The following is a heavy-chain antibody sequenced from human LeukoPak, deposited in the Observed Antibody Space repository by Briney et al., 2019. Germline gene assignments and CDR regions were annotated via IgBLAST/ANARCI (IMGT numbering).Heavy chain of an antibody. CDR1: GYTFANYD. V-gene: IGHV1-8*01. CDR3: ARGASGRDYDFWSGYYGPGSYYYYYMDV. CDR2: MNPNSGNT. J-gene: IGHJ6*03. D-gene: IGHD3-3*01. Sequence: ASVKVSCKASGYTFANYDINWVRQATGQGLEWMGWMNPNSGNTGYAQKFQGRVTITRNTSISTAYMELSSLRSEDTAVYYCARGASGRDYDFWSGYYGPGSYYYYYMDVWGKGTTVTVSS.